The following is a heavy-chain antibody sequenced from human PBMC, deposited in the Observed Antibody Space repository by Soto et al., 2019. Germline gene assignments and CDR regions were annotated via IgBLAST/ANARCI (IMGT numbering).Heavy chain of an antibody. D-gene: IGHD2-15*01. CDR1: GYLFTAYS. CDR2: VNPSGGST. Sequence: GASVKVSCKASGYLFTAYSMHWVRLAPGQGFEWMGVVNPSGGSTKYAQNFQGRVTMTRDTSTTTIYMELSSLRSDDTAIYYCAREENCSGGTCYSEYFHRWGQGTLVTVSS. J-gene: IGHJ1*01. CDR3: AREENCSGGTCYSEYFHR. V-gene: IGHV1-46*01.